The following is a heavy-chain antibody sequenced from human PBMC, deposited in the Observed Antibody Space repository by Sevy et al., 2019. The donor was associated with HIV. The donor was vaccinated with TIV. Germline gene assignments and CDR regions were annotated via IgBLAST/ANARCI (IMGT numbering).Heavy chain of an antibody. CDR1: GFTFSKYW. V-gene: IGHV3-7*01. J-gene: IGHJ4*02. D-gene: IGHD1-7*01. CDR3: ARGDGNYYFRY. Sequence: GGSLRLSCAASGFTFSKYWMGWVRQAPGKGLEWVANIKQDAGQKYYVDSVKGRFTISRDNAKNSLYLQINSLRAKDTAVYFCARGDGNYYFRYWGQGTLVTVSS. CDR2: IKQDAGQK.